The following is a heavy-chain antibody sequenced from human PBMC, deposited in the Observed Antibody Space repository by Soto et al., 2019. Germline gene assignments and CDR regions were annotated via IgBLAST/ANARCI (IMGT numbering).Heavy chain of an antibody. CDR2: INWNSGTL. D-gene: IGHD4-17*01. V-gene: IGHV3-9*01. CDR3: AKDGDYGDYEGGLGEAYDA. J-gene: IGHJ3*01. Sequence: EVQLVESGGGLVQPGGSLRLSCTASGLNFAKYAMNWVRQAPGRGLEWVSGINWNSGTLDYADSVKGRFTISRDNAGNPLYLQRPRLSADDTALYYCAKDGDYGDYEGGLGEAYDAWAEGQWSPSPQ. CDR1: GLNFAKYA.